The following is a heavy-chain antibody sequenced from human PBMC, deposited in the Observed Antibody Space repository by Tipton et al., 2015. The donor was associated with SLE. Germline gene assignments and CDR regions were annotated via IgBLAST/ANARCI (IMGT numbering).Heavy chain of an antibody. CDR2: ISGSGGST. D-gene: IGHD4-23*01. J-gene: IGHJ4*02. Sequence: SLRLSCAASGFTFSGSAMHWVRQAPGKGLEWVSAISGSGGSTYYADSVKGRFTISRDNAKNTLYLQMNSLRAEDTAVYYCAKLPGRTVVTPGDYWGQGTLVTVSS. CDR3: AKLPGRTVVTPGDY. V-gene: IGHV3-23*01. CDR1: GFTFSGSA.